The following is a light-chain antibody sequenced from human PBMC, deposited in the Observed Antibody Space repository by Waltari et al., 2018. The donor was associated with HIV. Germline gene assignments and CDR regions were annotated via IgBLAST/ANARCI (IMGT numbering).Light chain of an antibody. CDR3: QQSYNTPRT. CDR2: AAS. CDR1: RSISYY. V-gene: IGKV1-39*01. J-gene: IGKJ1*01. Sequence: IQMTQSPSSLSASVGDRVTISCRASRSISYYLNWYQQKPGEAPKVLISAASNLQSGVPSRFSGSGSGTDFTLTISSLQPEDFATYYCQQSYNTPRTFGQGTKVEIK.